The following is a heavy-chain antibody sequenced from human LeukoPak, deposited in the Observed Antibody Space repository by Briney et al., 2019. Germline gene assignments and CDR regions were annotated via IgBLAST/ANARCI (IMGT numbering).Heavy chain of an antibody. CDR3: ARVRYYYDSSDYLFDY. D-gene: IGHD3-22*01. Sequence: GGSPRLSCAASGFAVSTNYMSWVRQAPGQGLEWVSDIYTDRTTKYAASVQGRFTISRDNSKNTVYLQMNSLRAEDTAVYYCARVRYYYDSSDYLFDYWGQGTLVTVSS. V-gene: IGHV3-53*01. CDR1: GFAVSTNY. J-gene: IGHJ4*02. CDR2: IYTDRTT.